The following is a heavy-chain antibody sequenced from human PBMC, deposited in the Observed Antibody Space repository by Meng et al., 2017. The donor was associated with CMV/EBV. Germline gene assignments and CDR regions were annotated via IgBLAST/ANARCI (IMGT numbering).Heavy chain of an antibody. J-gene: IGHJ4*02. D-gene: IGHD3-22*01. CDR3: ASYADYYDSSGYYYGVLDY. V-gene: IGHV4-59*01. CDR2: IYYSGST. CDR1: GGSFSGYY. Sequence: SETLSLTCAVYGGSFSGYYWSWIRQPPGKGLEWIGYIYYSGSTNYNPSLKSRVTISVDTSKNQFSLKLSSVTAADTAVYYCASYADYYDSSGYYYGVLDYWGQGTLVTVSS.